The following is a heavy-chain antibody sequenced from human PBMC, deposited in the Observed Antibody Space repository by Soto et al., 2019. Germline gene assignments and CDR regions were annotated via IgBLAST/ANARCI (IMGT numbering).Heavy chain of an antibody. CDR3: ASTTPPAASDRWFDP. CDR2: IYYSGST. CDR1: GGSISSGDYY. J-gene: IGHJ5*02. V-gene: IGHV4-30-4*01. Sequence: QVQLQESGPGLVKPSQTLSLTCTVSGGSISSGDYYWSWIRQPPGKGLEWIGYIYYSGSTYYNPSLNGRVTISVDTSKNQFSLKLSSVTAADTAVYYCASTTPPAASDRWFDPWGQGTLVTVSS.